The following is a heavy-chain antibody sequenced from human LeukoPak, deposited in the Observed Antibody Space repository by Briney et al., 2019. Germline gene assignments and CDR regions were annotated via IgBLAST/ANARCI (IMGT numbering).Heavy chain of an antibody. D-gene: IGHD3-22*01. J-gene: IGHJ3*02. Sequence: KFQGRVTITRDTSASTAYMELSSLRYEDTAVYYCARVSSGYGAFDIWGQGTMVTVSS. V-gene: IGHV1-3*01. CDR3: ARVSSGYGAFDI.